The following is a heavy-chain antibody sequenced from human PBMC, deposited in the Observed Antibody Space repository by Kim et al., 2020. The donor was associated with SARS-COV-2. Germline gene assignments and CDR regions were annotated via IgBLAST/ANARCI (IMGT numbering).Heavy chain of an antibody. V-gene: IGHV4-59*13. J-gene: IGHJ4*02. CDR1: GGSISGYY. Sequence: SETLSLTCTVSGGSISGYYWSWIRQPPGKGLEWIGYIYYSGSTNYNPSLKSRATISVDTSKNQFSLKLSSVTAADTAVYYCARDRPNWGSDYWGQGTLVTVSS. CDR3: ARDRPNWGSDY. CDR2: IYYSGST. D-gene: IGHD7-27*01.